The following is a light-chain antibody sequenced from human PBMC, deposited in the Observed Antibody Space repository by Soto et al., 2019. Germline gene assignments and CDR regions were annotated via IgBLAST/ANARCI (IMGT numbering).Light chain of an antibody. V-gene: IGLV2-14*01. J-gene: IGLJ1*01. CDR2: DVS. CDR3: SSYTSTSIV. CDR1: SSEVGGYNY. Sequence: QSALTQPASVSGSPGQSITISCTGTSSEVGGYNYVSWYQRHPGKAPKLMIYDVSNRPSGVSNRFSGSKSGNTASLTISGLKAEDGADYHCSSYTSTSIVFGTGTKLTVL.